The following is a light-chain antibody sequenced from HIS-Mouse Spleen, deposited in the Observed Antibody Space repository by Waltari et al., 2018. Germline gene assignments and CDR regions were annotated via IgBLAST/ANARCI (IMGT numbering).Light chain of an antibody. Sequence: SYELTQPPSVSVSPGQTARTTCSGAALPTNYSYWYQQKSGQAPVLVIYEDSKRPSGIPERFSGSSSGTMATLTISGAQVEDEADYYCYSTDSSGNHRVFGGGTKLTVL. CDR3: YSTDSSGNHRV. J-gene: IGLJ2*01. V-gene: IGLV3-10*01. CDR2: EDS. CDR1: ALPTNY.